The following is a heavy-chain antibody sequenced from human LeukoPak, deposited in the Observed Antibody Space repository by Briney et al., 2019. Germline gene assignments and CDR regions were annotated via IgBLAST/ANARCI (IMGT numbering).Heavy chain of an antibody. CDR2: ISSSSSTI. CDR3: AKSRVRSYGDYLGLFDY. J-gene: IGHJ4*02. D-gene: IGHD4-17*01. CDR1: GFTFSSYS. Sequence: PGGTLRLSCAASGFTFSSYSMNWVRQAPGKGLEWVSYISSSSSTIYYADSVKGRFTISRDNAKNSLYLQMNSLRAEDTAVYYCAKSRVRSYGDYLGLFDYWGQGTLVTVSS. V-gene: IGHV3-48*01.